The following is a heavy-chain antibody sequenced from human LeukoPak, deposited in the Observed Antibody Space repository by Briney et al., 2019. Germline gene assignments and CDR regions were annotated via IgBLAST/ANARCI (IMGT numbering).Heavy chain of an antibody. Sequence: SETLSLTRAVYGGSFSGYYWSWIRQPPGKGLEWIGEINHSGSTNYNPSLKSRVTISVDTSKNQFSLKLSSVTAADTAVYYCASPRGYSYGWGYYFDYWGQGTLVAVSS. CDR3: ASPRGYSYGWGYYFDY. V-gene: IGHV4-34*01. D-gene: IGHD5-18*01. J-gene: IGHJ4*02. CDR2: INHSGST. CDR1: GGSFSGYY.